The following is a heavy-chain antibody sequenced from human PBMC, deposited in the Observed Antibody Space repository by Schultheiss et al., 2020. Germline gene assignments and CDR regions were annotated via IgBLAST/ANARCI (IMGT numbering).Heavy chain of an antibody. V-gene: IGHV3-33*08. CDR3: ARVQRPVRGVTYYYYYGMDV. CDR1: GFTFSSYA. J-gene: IGHJ6*02. Sequence: GGSLRLSCAASGFTFSSYAMSWVRQAPGKGLEWVAVIWYDGSNKYYADSVKGRFTISRDNSKNTLYLQMNSLRAEDTAVYYCARVQRPVRGVTYYYYYGMDVWGQGTTVTVSS. D-gene: IGHD3-10*01. CDR2: IWYDGSNK.